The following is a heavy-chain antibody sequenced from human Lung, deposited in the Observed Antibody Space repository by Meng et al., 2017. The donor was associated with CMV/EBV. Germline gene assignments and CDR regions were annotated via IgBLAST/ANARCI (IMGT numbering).Heavy chain of an antibody. Sequence: GGSLRLSCAASGFTFSSYSMNWVRQAPGKGLEWVSSISSSSSYIYYADSVKGRFTISRDNAKNSLYLQMNSLRAEDTAVYYCARDAVRYCSSTSCYGPPKQQLVEYDYWGQGTLVTVSS. CDR2: ISSSSSYI. D-gene: IGHD2-2*01. V-gene: IGHV3-21*01. CDR1: GFTFSSYS. J-gene: IGHJ4*02. CDR3: ARDAVRYCSSTSCYGPPKQQLVEYDY.